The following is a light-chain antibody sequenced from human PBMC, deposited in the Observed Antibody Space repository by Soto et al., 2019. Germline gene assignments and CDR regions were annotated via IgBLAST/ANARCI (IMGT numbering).Light chain of an antibody. CDR3: QQYGSSPTWT. V-gene: IGKV3-20*01. Sequence: EIVLTQSPGTLSLSPGERATLSCRASQSVSSSYLAWYQQKPGQAPRLLIYGASSRATGIPDRFSGSGSGKDFTLTISRLEPEDFAVYYCQQYGSSPTWTFGQGTKVDSK. J-gene: IGKJ1*01. CDR2: GAS. CDR1: QSVSSSY.